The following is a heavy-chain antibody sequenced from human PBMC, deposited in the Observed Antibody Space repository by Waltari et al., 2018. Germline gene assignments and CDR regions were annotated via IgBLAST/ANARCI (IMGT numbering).Heavy chain of an antibody. CDR1: GGTFGRYA. D-gene: IGHD1-26*01. CDR2: VIPIYGTP. V-gene: IGHV1-69*12. J-gene: IGHJ3*02. CDR3: AKREIGYAFDT. Sequence: QVPLVQSGAEVKQPGSSVKVSCKASGGTFGRYAITWVRQGPGQGREWVGGVIPIYGTPNYEAKFQGRVTVTADASTSTAYLEVRRLRSEDTAVYYCAKREIGYAFDTWGQGTMVIVSS.